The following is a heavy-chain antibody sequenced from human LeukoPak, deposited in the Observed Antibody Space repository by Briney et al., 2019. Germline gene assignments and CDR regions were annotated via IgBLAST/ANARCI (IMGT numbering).Heavy chain of an antibody. CDR3: ARLSSGWYGNWFGP. Sequence: ASETLSLACTVSGYSISSGYYWGWIRQPPGKGLEWIGSIYHSGSTYYNPSLKSRVTISVDTSKNQFSLKLSSVTAADTAVYYCARLSSGWYGNWFGPWGQGTLVTVSS. J-gene: IGHJ5*02. D-gene: IGHD6-19*01. CDR2: IYHSGST. CDR1: GYSISSGYY. V-gene: IGHV4-38-2*02.